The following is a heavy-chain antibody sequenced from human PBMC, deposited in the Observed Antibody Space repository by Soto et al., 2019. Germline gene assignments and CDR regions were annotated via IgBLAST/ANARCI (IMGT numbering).Heavy chain of an antibody. CDR2: ISYDGSNK. D-gene: IGHD3-10*01. CDR3: ARDMSRTYYYGSGSYYNLAPYYYYYGMDV. J-gene: IGHJ6*02. Sequence: LRITCAASGFTFSTYAMHWVRQAPGKGLEWVAVISYDGSNKYYADSVKGRFTISRDNSKNTLYLQMNSLRAEDTAVYYCARDMSRTYYYGSGSYYNLAPYYYYYGMDVWGQGTTVTVSS. V-gene: IGHV3-30*04. CDR1: GFTFSTYA.